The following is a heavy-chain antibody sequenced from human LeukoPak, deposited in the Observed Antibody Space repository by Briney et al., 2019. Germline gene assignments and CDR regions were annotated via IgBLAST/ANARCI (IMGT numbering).Heavy chain of an antibody. V-gene: IGHV4-34*01. Sequence: PSETLSLTCTVSGGSISSYYWSWIRQPPGKGLEWIGEINESGSTNYNPSLKSRVTISGNTSKNEFSLRLSSVTAADTAVYYCASRSRGFSGYNSDYWGQGTLVTVSS. CDR3: ASRSRGFSGYNSDY. J-gene: IGHJ4*02. CDR2: INESGST. D-gene: IGHD5-12*01. CDR1: GGSISSYY.